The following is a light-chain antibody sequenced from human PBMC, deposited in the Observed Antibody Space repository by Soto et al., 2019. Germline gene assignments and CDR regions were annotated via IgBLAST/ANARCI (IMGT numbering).Light chain of an antibody. CDR2: DVT. CDR1: SSDVGGYNY. Sequence: QSVLTQPASVSGSPGQSITISCTGTSSDVGGYNYVSWYQQRPGKAPKLMIYDVTNRPSGVSNRFSGSKSGNTASLTISGLQAEDEADYYCSSYTSISTVIFGGGTQLTVL. J-gene: IGLJ2*01. V-gene: IGLV2-14*03. CDR3: SSYTSISTVI.